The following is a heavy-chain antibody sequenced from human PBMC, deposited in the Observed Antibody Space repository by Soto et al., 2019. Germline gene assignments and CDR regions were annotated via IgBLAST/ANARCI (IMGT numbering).Heavy chain of an antibody. CDR2: ISGSGGST. CDR3: AKDQDFWSSYFDD. D-gene: IGHD3-3*01. V-gene: IGHV3-23*01. CDR1: GFTFSSYA. Sequence: GGPLRLSCAASGFTFSSYAMSWVRQAPGKGLEWVSAISGSGGSTYYADSVKGRFTISRDNSKNTLYLQMNSLRAEDTAVYYCAKDQDFWSSYFDDWGQGTLVTVSS. J-gene: IGHJ4*01.